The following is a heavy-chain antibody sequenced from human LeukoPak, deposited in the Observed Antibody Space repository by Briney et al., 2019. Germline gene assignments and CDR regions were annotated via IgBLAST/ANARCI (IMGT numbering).Heavy chain of an antibody. CDR3: AGHSSDSSSSVGDY. CDR2: IYTSGST. Sequence: PSETLSLTCTVSGGSISSYYWSWIRQPPGKGLEWIGYIYTSGSTNYNPSLKSRVTISVDTSKNQFSLKLSSVTAADTAVYYCAGHSSDSSSSVGDYWGQGTLVTVSS. D-gene: IGHD6-6*01. V-gene: IGHV4-4*09. CDR1: GGSISSYY. J-gene: IGHJ4*02.